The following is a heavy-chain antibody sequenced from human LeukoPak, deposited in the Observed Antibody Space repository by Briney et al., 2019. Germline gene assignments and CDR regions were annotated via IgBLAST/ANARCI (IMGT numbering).Heavy chain of an antibody. Sequence: PGGSLRLSCAASGFTFSSYSMNWVRQAPGKGLEWVSSISSSSSYIYYADSVKGRFTISRDNAKNPLYLRMNSLRAEDTAVYYCARLYSSGYDYWGQGTLVTVSS. J-gene: IGHJ4*02. V-gene: IGHV3-21*01. CDR2: ISSSSSYI. CDR3: ARLYSSGYDY. CDR1: GFTFSSYS. D-gene: IGHD6-19*01.